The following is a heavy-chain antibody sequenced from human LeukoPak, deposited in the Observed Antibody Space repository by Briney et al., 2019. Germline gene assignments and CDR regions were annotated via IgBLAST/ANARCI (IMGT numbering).Heavy chain of an antibody. D-gene: IGHD2/OR15-2a*01. J-gene: IGHJ4*02. Sequence: GGSLRLSCAASGLTFTNYAMTWVRQAPGEGLEWVSSITGDGVSTWYADSVMGPFTISRDNSKNTLYLQITSLRAEDAAIYYYATGATANSWFHFDYWGQGILVTVSS. CDR3: ATGATANSWFHFDY. CDR2: ITGDGVST. CDR1: GLTFTNYA. V-gene: IGHV3-23*01.